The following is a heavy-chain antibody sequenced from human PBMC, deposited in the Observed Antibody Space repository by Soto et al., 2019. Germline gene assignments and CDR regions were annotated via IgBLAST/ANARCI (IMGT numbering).Heavy chain of an antibody. V-gene: IGHV3-74*01. J-gene: IGHJ4*02. CDR1: GFTFSSYW. Sequence: GGSLRLSCAASGFTFSSYWMHWVRQAPGKGLVWVSRINSDGSSTSYADSVKGRFTISRDNAKKKLYLQMNSLRAEDTAVYKSANVRYNGSCCHPPDYWGQGTLVTVSS. D-gene: IGHD2-15*01. CDR3: ANVRYNGSCCHPPDY. CDR2: INSDGSST.